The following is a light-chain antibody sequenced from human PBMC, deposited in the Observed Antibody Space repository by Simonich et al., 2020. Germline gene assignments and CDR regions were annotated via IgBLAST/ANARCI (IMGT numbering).Light chain of an antibody. CDR2: KDS. Sequence: SYELTQPPSVSVSPGQTARITCSGAALPKQYAYWYQQKPGQAPVLVIYKDSARPSGSPERCSGSSSGTTVTLTISGVQAEDEADYYCQSADSSGTYVVFGGGTKLTVL. CDR1: ALPKQY. J-gene: IGLJ2*01. CDR3: QSADSSGTYVV. V-gene: IGLV3-25*03.